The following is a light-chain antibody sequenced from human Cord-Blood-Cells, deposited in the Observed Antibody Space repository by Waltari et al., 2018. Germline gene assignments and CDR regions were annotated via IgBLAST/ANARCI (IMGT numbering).Light chain of an antibody. CDR1: QRISSW. CDR2: DAS. V-gene: IGKV1-5*01. CDR3: QQYNSYTCT. J-gene: IGKJ2*02. Sequence: DIQMTQSPSTLSASVGDRVTITCRASQRISSWLAWYQQKPGEAPKLLIYDASSLESGLPSRVSGSGPGTGCYLSISVLQAEDFATCYRQQYNSYTCTFGQGTKREIK.